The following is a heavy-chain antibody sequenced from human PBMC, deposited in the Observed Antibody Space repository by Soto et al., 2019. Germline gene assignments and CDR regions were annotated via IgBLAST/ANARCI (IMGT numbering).Heavy chain of an antibody. CDR2: ISATGTTK. CDR1: GFTVSDHY. J-gene: IGHJ4*02. Sequence: QVHLVESGGGLVKPGGSLRLSCAASGFTVSDHYMSWIRQPPGKGLEWISYISATGTTKYYTDSVKGRFTISRDNAKNSLFLQMNSLRAEDRAVYYCARCDGYNCLATIDYWGQGTLVTVSS. CDR3: ARCDGYNCLATIDY. D-gene: IGHD5-12*01. V-gene: IGHV3-11*01.